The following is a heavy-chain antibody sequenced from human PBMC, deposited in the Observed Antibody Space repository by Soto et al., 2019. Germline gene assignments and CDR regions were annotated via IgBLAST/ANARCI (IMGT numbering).Heavy chain of an antibody. V-gene: IGHV1-8*01. CDR2: MNPYTGKA. Sequence: ASVKVSCKASGYTFTTYDINWVRQAPGQGLEWMGWMNPYTGKAGYAQKFQGRVTMTRDNSISTAYMELSSLRSEDTAVYYCARRKEPSSPNYIDSWGLGPLVTSPQ. CDR3: ARRKEPSSPNYIDS. D-gene: IGHD2-2*01. J-gene: IGHJ4*02. CDR1: GYTFTTYD.